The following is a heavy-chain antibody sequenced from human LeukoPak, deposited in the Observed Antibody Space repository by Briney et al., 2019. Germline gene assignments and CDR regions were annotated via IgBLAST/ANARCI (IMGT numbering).Heavy chain of an antibody. CDR1: GFTFSSYG. D-gene: IGHD1-14*01. J-gene: IGHJ6*04. CDR3: AKDSPLTGAGYYYYYYGMDV. CDR2: ISYDGSNK. V-gene: IGHV3-30*18. Sequence: GGSLRLSCAASGFTFSSYGMHWVRQAPGKGLEWVAVISYDGSNKYYADSVKGRFTISRDNSKNTLCLQMNSLRAEDTAVYYCAKDSPLTGAGYYYYYYGMDVWGKGTTVTVSS.